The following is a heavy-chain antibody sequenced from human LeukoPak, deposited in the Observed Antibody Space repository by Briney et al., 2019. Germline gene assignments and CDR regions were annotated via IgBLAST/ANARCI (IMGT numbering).Heavy chain of an antibody. CDR2: ISGSGNGT. V-gene: IGHV3-23*01. CDR1: GFTFSSYS. CDR3: AKRTMSAFDS. J-gene: IGHJ4*02. D-gene: IGHD5-24*01. Sequence: PGGSLRLSCAASGFTFSSYSMNRVRQAPGKGLEWLSGISGSGNGTYYADSVKGRFTISRDNSKNMVYLQMNSLTVEDAATYYCAKRTMSAFDSWGQGTLLIVSS.